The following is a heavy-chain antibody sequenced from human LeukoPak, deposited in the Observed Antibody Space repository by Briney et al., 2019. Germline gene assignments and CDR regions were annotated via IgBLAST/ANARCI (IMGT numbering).Heavy chain of an antibody. CDR3: AKDKEAGTFFDN. J-gene: IGHJ4*02. V-gene: IGHV3-23*01. D-gene: IGHD6-13*01. Sequence: GGSLRLSCAASGFTFSTYAMTWVRQAPGKGLEWVSTISGSGGSTYYADSVKGRLTISRDNSKNTLYLQLNSLRADDTAVYYCAKDKEAGTFFDNWGQGALVTVSS. CDR1: GFTFSTYA. CDR2: ISGSGGST.